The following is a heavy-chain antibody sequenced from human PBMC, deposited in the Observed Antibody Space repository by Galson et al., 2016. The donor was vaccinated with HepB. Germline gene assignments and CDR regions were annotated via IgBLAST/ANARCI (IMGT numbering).Heavy chain of an antibody. Sequence: SETLSLTCGVSGGSINSTAWWSWVRQSPGKGLEWIGQIYHTGSTHYNPSLKSRVTISVDKSKNQFSLTLNSVTAADTAVYFCARLYIVEVPSEGFDPLGQGTLVTVSS. CDR1: GGSINSTAW. V-gene: IGHV4-4*02. D-gene: IGHD2-2*01. CDR2: IYHTGST. CDR3: ARLYIVEVPSEGFDP. J-gene: IGHJ5*02.